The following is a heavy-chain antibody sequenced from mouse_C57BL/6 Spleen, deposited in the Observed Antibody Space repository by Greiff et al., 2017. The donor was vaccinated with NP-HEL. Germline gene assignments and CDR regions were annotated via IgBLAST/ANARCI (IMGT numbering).Heavy chain of an antibody. CDR3: ARSHYGSSLDY. Sequence: QVQLKQPGAELVMPGASVKLSCKASGYTFTSYWMHWVKQRPGQGLEWIGEIDPSDSYTNYNQQFKGKSTLTVDKSSSTAYMQLSSLTSEDSAVYYCARSHYGSSLDYWGQGTTLTVSS. D-gene: IGHD1-1*01. CDR1: GYTFTSYW. V-gene: IGHV1-69*01. CDR2: IDPSDSYT. J-gene: IGHJ2*01.